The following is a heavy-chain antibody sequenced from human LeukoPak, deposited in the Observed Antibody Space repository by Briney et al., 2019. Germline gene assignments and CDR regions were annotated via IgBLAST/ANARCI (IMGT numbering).Heavy chain of an antibody. CDR3: ARVESYPLRNAFDI. CDR2: IYYSGST. Sequence: PSETLCLTCTVSGGSISSYYWSWIRQPPGKGLEWIGYIYYSGSTNYNPSLKSRVTISVDTSKNQFSLKLSSVTAADTAVYYCARVESYPLRNAFDIWGQGTMVTVSS. V-gene: IGHV4-59*01. J-gene: IGHJ3*02. D-gene: IGHD1-14*01. CDR1: GGSISSYY.